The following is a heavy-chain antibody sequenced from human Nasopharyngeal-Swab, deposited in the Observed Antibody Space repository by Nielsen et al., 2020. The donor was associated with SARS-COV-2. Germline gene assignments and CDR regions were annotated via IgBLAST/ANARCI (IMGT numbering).Heavy chain of an antibody. CDR3: ARDSSKILWTNSFRPAYYMDV. Sequence: ASVKVSCKASGYTFTSYAMNWVRQAPGQGLEWMGWISTNTGNPTYAQGFTGRFVFSLDTSVSTAYLQISSLKAEDTAVYYCARDSSKILWTNSFRPAYYMDVWGKGTTVTVSS. CDR2: ISTNTGNP. J-gene: IGHJ6*03. V-gene: IGHV7-4-1*02. D-gene: IGHD2-21*01. CDR1: GYTFTSYA.